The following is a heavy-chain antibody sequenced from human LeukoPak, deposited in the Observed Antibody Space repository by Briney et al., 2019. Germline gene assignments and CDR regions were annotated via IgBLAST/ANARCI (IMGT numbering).Heavy chain of an antibody. D-gene: IGHD2/OR15-2a*01. CDR1: GYTLTELS. CDR3: ATRFGNYLLNFDY. J-gene: IGHJ4*02. V-gene: IGHV1-24*01. Sequence: ASVTVSCKVSGYTLTELSMHWVRQAPGKGLEWMGGFDPEDGETIYAQKFQGRVTMTEDTSTDTANMELSSLRSEDTAVYYCATRFGNYLLNFDYWGQGTLVTVSS. CDR2: FDPEDGET.